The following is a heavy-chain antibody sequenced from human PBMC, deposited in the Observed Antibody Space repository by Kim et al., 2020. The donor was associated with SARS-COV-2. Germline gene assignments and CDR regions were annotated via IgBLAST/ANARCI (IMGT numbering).Heavy chain of an antibody. J-gene: IGHJ4*02. CDR2: INPNSGGT. D-gene: IGHD6-13*01. Sequence: ASVKVSCKASGYTFTGYYMHWVRQAPGQGLEWMGWINPNSGGTNYAQKFQGRVTMTRDTSISTAYMELSRLRFDDTAVYYCARVPMGAAGIDYWGQGTLVTVCS. CDR1: GYTFTGYY. V-gene: IGHV1-2*02. CDR3: ARVPMGAAGIDY.